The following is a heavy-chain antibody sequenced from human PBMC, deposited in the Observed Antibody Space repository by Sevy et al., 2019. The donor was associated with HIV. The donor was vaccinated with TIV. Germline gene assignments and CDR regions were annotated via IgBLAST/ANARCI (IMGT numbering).Heavy chain of an antibody. CDR1: GYSFTGYY. J-gene: IGHJ3*01. CDR2: INPNTSDT. D-gene: IGHD2-21*02. V-gene: IGHV1-2*02. Sequence: ASVKVSCKASGYSFTGYYMNWVRQAPGQGLEWMGWINPNTSDTTYSEKFEGRVTMTRDSSLSTAYLELRGLRSDDTAVYYCARDFLAVTSIPSDAFDFWGQGTLVTVSS. CDR3: ARDFLAVTSIPSDAFDF.